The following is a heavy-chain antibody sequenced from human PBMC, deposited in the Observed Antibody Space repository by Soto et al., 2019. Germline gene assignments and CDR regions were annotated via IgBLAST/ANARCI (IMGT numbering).Heavy chain of an antibody. CDR3: ARAGDYDFWSGYSNDAFDI. V-gene: IGHV4-59*01. D-gene: IGHD3-3*01. CDR1: SGSMSGYY. J-gene: IGHJ3*02. Sequence: SETLSLTCTVSSGSMSGYYWNWIRQPPGKGLEWIGYIYYSGSTNYNPSLKSRVTISVDTSKNQFSLKLSSVTAADTAVYYCARAGDYDFWSGYSNDAFDIWGQGTMVAVSS. CDR2: IYYSGST.